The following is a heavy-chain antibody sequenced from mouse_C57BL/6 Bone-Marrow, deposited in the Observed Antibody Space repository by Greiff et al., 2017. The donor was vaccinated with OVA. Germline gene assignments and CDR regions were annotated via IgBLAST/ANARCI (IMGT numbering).Heavy chain of an antibody. CDR1: GFNIKDYY. Sequence: EVQLQESGAELVRPGASVKLSCTASGFNIKDYYMHWVKQRPEQGLEWIGRIDPEDGDTEYAPKFQGKATMTADTSSNTAYLQLSSLTSEDTAVYYCIFITTVVAEDYWGQGTTLTVSS. D-gene: IGHD1-1*01. J-gene: IGHJ2*01. CDR2: IDPEDGDT. CDR3: IFITTVVAEDY. V-gene: IGHV14-1*01.